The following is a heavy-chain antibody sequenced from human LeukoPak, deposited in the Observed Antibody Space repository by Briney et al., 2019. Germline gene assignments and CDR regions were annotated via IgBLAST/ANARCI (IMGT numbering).Heavy chain of an antibody. Sequence: PGGSLRLSCAASGFTFTSYSMNWVRQAPGKGLEWVSSISSSSSYIYYADSVKGRFTISRDNAKNSLYLQMNSLRAEDTAVYYCAKVNCSSTSCYRGAFDIWGQGTMVTVSS. V-gene: IGHV3-21*04. D-gene: IGHD2-2*02. CDR2: ISSSSSYI. CDR1: GFTFTSYS. J-gene: IGHJ3*02. CDR3: AKVNCSSTSCYRGAFDI.